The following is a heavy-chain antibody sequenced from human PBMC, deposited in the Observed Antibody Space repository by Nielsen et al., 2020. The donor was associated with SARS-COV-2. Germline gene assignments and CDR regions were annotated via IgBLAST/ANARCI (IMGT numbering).Heavy chain of an antibody. D-gene: IGHD6-13*01. CDR1: GYTFSTYG. J-gene: IGHJ4*02. CDR2: IRVHSGDA. CDR3: ARVGAGYGSRDATAFDY. V-gene: IGHV1-18*01. Sequence: ASVKVSCKASGYTFSTYGITWVRQAPGQGLEWMGWIRVHSGDANYAQNLQGRVTMTTDTSTNTAYMELRSLTSDDTAVYYCARVGAGYGSRDATAFDYWGQGTLVTVSS.